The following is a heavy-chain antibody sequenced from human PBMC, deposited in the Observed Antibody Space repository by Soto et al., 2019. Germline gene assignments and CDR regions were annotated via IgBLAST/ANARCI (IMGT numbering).Heavy chain of an antibody. CDR2: ISYGGTT. J-gene: IGHJ4*02. CDR1: GGSMNSGGYC. CDR3: SRGILV. D-gene: IGHD2-15*01. V-gene: IGHV4-31*03. Sequence: QVQLQESGPGLVKPSQTLSLTCTVSGGSMNSGGYCWNWIRQHPGEGLEWIGCISYGGTTSYNPSPKSRFTISVDTSKNQFSLMLNSVTAADTAVYYCSRGILVWGQGTLITVSS.